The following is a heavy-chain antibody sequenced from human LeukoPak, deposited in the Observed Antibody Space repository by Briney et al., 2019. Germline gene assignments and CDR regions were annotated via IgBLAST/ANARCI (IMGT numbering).Heavy chain of an antibody. V-gene: IGHV3-30*03. J-gene: IGHJ6*03. CDR3: ARAPGYSSSWYGYYYYMDV. Sequence: GRSLRLSCAASGFTFSNYGMHWVRQAPGKGLEWVAVISYDRSNKYYSDSVKGRFTISRDNSKYTLYLQMNSLRAEDTAVYYCARAPGYSSSWYGYYYYMDVWGKGTTVTISS. CDR1: GFTFSNYG. D-gene: IGHD6-13*01. CDR2: ISYDRSNK.